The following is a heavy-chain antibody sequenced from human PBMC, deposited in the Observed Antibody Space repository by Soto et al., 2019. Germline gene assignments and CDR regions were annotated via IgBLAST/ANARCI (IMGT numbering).Heavy chain of an antibody. CDR3: ARVRASRGQRDLDF. Sequence: QVQLQQWGAGLLKPSETLSLTCGVYGGSFSGYYWNWIRQPPGKGLEWIGEINPSGGTNYNPSLKIRVTLSADTSKNQFSLKRSSVTAADTAVYYCARVRASRGQRDLDFWGQGTLVTVSS. CDR2: INPSGGT. D-gene: IGHD6-13*01. CDR1: GGSFSGYY. V-gene: IGHV4-34*01. J-gene: IGHJ4*02.